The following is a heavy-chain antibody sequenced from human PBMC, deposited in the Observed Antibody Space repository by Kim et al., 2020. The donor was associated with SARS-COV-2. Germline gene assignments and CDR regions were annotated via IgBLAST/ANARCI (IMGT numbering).Heavy chain of an antibody. J-gene: IGHJ4*02. D-gene: IGHD4-17*01. CDR3: ARAAYGDYGDRGFDY. Sequence: SETLSLTCAVYGGSFSGYYWRWIRQPPGKGLEWIGEINHSGSTNYNPSLKSRVTISVDTSKNQFSLKLSSVTAADTAVYYCARAAYGDYGDRGFDYWGQGTLVTVSS. CDR2: INHSGST. CDR1: GGSFSGYY. V-gene: IGHV4-34*01.